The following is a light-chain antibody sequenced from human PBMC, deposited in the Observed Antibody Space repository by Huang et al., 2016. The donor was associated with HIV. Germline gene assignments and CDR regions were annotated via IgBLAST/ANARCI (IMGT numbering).Light chain of an antibody. Sequence: DIQMTQSPSFLSASVGDRVTITCRASQGISNFLAWYQQEPGQVPKLLIYGASTLQSGVPSRFSGSGSGTDFSLTISSLQPEDVATHYCQSYHSAPRTFGQGTKVEIK. J-gene: IGKJ1*01. CDR1: QGISNF. V-gene: IGKV1-27*01. CDR2: GAS. CDR3: QSYHSAPRT.